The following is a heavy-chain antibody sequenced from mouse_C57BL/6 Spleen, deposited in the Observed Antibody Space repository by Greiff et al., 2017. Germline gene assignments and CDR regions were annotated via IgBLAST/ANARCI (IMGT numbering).Heavy chain of an antibody. V-gene: IGHV1-80*01. CDR1: GYAFSSYW. CDR2: IYPGDGDT. D-gene: IGHD4-1*01. CDR3: ARVWDAVYFDY. J-gene: IGHJ2*01. Sequence: QVQLQQSGAELVKPGASVKISCKASGYAFSSYWMNWVKQRPGKGLEWIGQIYPGDGDTNYNGKFKGKATLTADKSSSTAYMQLSSLTSEDSAVYFCARVWDAVYFDYWGQGTTLTVSS.